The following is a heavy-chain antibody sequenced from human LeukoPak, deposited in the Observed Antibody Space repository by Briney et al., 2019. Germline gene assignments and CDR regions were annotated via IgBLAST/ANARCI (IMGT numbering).Heavy chain of an antibody. J-gene: IGHJ3*02. CDR1: GFTFITYA. Sequence: PGGSLRLSCEASGFTFITYAMSWVRQAPGKGLEWVSTISGSGGSTYYADSVKGRFTISRDNSKNTVSLQLNSLRAEDTAIYYCAKDYFGSGSFVPDNAFDIWGQGTMVTVSS. V-gene: IGHV3-23*01. D-gene: IGHD3-10*01. CDR3: AKDYFGSGSFVPDNAFDI. CDR2: ISGSGGST.